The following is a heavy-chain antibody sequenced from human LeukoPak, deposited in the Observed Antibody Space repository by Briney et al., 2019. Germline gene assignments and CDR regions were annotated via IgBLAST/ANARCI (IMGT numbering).Heavy chain of an antibody. J-gene: IGHJ6*02. Sequence: SETLSLTCSVSGGSISGNTSYWGWIRQPPGEGLEWIGNIFHRGTTYHNPSLQRRVTFSVDTSKNLFSMNLTSVTVADTAVYYCARHGDRLRFAMDVWGQGTTVTVSS. CDR3: ARHGDRLRFAMDV. D-gene: IGHD2-21*02. CDR2: IFHRGTT. CDR1: GGSISGNTSY. V-gene: IGHV4-39*01.